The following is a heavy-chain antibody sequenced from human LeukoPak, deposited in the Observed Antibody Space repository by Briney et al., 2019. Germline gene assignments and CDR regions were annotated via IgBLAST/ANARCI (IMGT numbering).Heavy chain of an antibody. Sequence: PGGSLRLSCAASGFTFSNYGMHWVRQAPGKGLEWVAVIWYDGSNKYYADSVKGRFTISRDNSKNTLYLEMNSLGAEATAVYYCARNYAPGIAVDYWGQGTLVSVSS. CDR2: IWYDGSNK. CDR1: GFTFSNYG. V-gene: IGHV3-33*01. J-gene: IGHJ4*02. CDR3: ARNYAPGIAVDY. D-gene: IGHD6-19*01.